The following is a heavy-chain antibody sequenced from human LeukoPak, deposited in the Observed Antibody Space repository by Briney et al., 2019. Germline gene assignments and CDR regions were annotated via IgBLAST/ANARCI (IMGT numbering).Heavy chain of an antibody. D-gene: IGHD5-12*01. CDR2: ISYDGSNK. CDR1: GFTFSSYG. CDR3: AKDWSNYGGYRANYFDY. J-gene: IGHJ4*02. V-gene: IGHV3-30*18. Sequence: GGSLRLSCAASGFTFSSYGMHWVRQAPGKGLEWVAVISYDGSNKYYADSVKGRFTISRDNSKNTLYLQMNSLRAEDTAVYYCAKDWSNYGGYRANYFDYWGQGTLVTVS.